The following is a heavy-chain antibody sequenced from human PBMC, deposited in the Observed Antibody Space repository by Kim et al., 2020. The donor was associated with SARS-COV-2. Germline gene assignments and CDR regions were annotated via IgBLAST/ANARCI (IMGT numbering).Heavy chain of an antibody. Sequence: ASVKVSCKASGYTFTTYYIHWVRQAPGQGFEWMGTINPSGGSTKYAQIFQGRVTMTRDTSTSTVYMELSSLRSDDTAVYYCARVDSSGYDHYYAMDVWGQ. CDR1: GYTFTTYY. J-gene: IGHJ6*02. CDR3: ARVDSSGYDHYYAMDV. CDR2: INPSGGST. D-gene: IGHD3-22*01. V-gene: IGHV1-46*03.